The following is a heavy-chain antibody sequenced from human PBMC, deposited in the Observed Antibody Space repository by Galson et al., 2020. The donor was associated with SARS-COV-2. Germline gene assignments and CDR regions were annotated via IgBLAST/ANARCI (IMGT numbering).Heavy chain of an antibody. J-gene: IGHJ4*02. CDR3: ARTADSGYGQPFDH. Sequence: ETSETLSLTCTVSGGSVSSGDYYWSWIRQPPGKGLEWIGYIFYTGLTYYNPSLRSRVTISVDTSKNQFSLKLTSVTAAATAVYYCARTADSGYGQPFDHWGQGTLVTVSS. CDR1: GGSVSSGDYY. CDR2: IFYTGLT. V-gene: IGHV4-30-4*01. D-gene: IGHD5-12*01.